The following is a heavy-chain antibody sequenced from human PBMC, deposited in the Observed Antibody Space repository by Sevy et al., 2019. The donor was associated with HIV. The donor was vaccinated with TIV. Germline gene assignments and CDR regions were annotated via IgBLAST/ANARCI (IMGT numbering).Heavy chain of an antibody. Sequence: ASVKVSCKASGYTFTSYGIIWVRQAPGQGLEWMGWISAYNGNTNYAQKLQGRVTMTTDTSTSTAYMELRSLRSDDTAVYYCARDAWRGSCSSTSCYLDPWGQGTLVTVSS. V-gene: IGHV1-18*01. J-gene: IGHJ5*02. CDR3: ARDAWRGSCSSTSCYLDP. D-gene: IGHD2-2*01. CDR1: GYTFTSYG. CDR2: ISAYNGNT.